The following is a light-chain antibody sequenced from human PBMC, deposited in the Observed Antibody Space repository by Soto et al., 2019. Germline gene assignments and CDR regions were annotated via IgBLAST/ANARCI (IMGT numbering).Light chain of an antibody. CDR1: QDIRSE. CDR3: LQDNNYPRT. V-gene: IGKV1-6*01. CDR2: GAS. Sequence: IQMTQSPSSLSASVGDRVTFICRASQDIRSELSWFQQKPGRPPKLLIYGASILQSGVPSRFSGSGSGTDFTLTIDSLQYEDFATYYCLQDNNYPRTFGPGTKVEVK. J-gene: IGKJ3*01.